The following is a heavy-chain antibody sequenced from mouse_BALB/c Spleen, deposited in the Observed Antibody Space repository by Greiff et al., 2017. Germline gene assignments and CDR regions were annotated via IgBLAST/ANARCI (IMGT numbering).Heavy chain of an antibody. J-gene: IGHJ3*01. CDR2: INPSSGYT. CDR3: ARWLLGSAWFAY. D-gene: IGHD4-1*01. Sequence: QVQLKQSGAELARPGASVKMSCKASGYTFTSYTMHWVKQRPGQGLEWIGYINPSSGYTNYNQKFKDKATLTADKSSSTAYMQLSSLTSEDSAVYYCARWLLGSAWFAYWGQGTLVTVSA. V-gene: IGHV1-4*01. CDR1: GYTFTSYT.